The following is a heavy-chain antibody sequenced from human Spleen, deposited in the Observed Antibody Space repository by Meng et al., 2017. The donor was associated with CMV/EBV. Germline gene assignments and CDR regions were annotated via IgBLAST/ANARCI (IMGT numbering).Heavy chain of an antibody. CDR1: GGFFSGYY. D-gene: IGHD5-18*01. V-gene: IGHV4-34*01. CDR2: INHSGST. CDR3: ARGKEIQLWWVPRPRYYFDY. Sequence: VEPRQWGAGLVRPSEPLTLTCAAYGGFFSGYYGSWIRQPPGKGLEWIGEINHSGSTNYNPSLKSRVTISVDTSKNQFSLKLSSVTAADTAVYYCARGKEIQLWWVPRPRYYFDYWGQGTLVTVSS. J-gene: IGHJ4*02.